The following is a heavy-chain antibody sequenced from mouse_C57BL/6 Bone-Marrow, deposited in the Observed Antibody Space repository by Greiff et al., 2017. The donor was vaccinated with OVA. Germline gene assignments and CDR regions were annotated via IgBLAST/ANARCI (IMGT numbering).Heavy chain of an antibody. Sequence: VQLQQSGPGLVAPSQSLSISCTVSGFSFTSYGVSWVRQPPGKGLEWLGVIWGDGSTNYHSALIYRLSISKDNSKSQVFVKLNSLQTDDTATYYCAKANYSNPYAMDYWGQGTSVTVSS. CDR3: AKANYSNPYAMDY. CDR1: GFSFTSYG. D-gene: IGHD2-5*01. CDR2: IWGDGST. J-gene: IGHJ4*01. V-gene: IGHV2-3*01.